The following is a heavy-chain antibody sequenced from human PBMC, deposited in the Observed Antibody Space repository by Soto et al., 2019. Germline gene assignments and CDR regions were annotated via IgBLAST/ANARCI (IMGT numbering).Heavy chain of an antibody. V-gene: IGHV1-3*05. Sequence: QVQLVQSGSEEKKPGASVKVSCKASGYTFTTYTIHWVRQAPGQKLEWMGWINAGNGNTKYSQRCQGRVTITRDTSASTAYLELSSLRSEDTAVYYCARDPGGGDLDYWGQGTLVTVSS. CDR3: ARDPGGGDLDY. J-gene: IGHJ4*02. CDR1: GYTFTTYT. CDR2: INAGNGNT. D-gene: IGHD2-21*01.